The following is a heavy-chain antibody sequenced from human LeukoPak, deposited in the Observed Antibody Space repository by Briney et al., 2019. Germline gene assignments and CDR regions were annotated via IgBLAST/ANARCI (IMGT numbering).Heavy chain of an antibody. J-gene: IGHJ6*03. CDR3: ARGGWFGDSPYYMDV. D-gene: IGHD3-10*01. Sequence: ASVKVSCKASGYTFTSYGISWVRQAPGQGLEWMGWISAYNGNTNYAQKLQGRVTMTTDTSTSTAYMELRSLRSEDTAVYYCARGGWFGDSPYYMDVWGKGTTVTVSS. CDR1: GYTFTSYG. CDR2: ISAYNGNT. V-gene: IGHV1-18*01.